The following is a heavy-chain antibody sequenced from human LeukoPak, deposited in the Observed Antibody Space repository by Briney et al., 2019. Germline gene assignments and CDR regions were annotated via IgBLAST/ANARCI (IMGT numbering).Heavy chain of an antibody. CDR1: GFTFSSYA. J-gene: IGHJ4*02. CDR3: ARRGSSYGDSMDC. D-gene: IGHD4-17*01. V-gene: IGHV3-64*01. CDR2: ISGNGGST. Sequence: SGGSLRLSYAASGFTFSSYAMHWVRQAPGKGLEYDSAISGNGGSTYYANSVKGRFTISRDNSKNTLYLQMGSLRAEGMAVYYCARRGSSYGDSMDCWGQGTLVTVSS.